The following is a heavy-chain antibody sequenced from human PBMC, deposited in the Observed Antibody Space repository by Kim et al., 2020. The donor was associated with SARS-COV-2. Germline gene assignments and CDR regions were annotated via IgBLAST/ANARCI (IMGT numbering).Heavy chain of an antibody. Sequence: SETLSLTCTVSGGSISSSSYYWGWIRQPPGKGLEWIGTIYYSGSTYYNPSLKSRVTISVYTSKNQFSLKLSSVTAADTAVYYCARRYVTTFDYWGQGTLVTVSS. V-gene: IGHV4-39*01. D-gene: IGHD4-17*01. CDR1: GGSISSSSYY. CDR3: ARRYVTTFDY. CDR2: IYYSGST. J-gene: IGHJ4*02.